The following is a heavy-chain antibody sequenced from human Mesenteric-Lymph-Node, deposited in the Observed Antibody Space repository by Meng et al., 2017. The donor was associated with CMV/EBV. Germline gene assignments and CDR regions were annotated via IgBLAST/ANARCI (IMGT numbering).Heavy chain of an antibody. V-gene: IGHV3-33*06. CDR3: AKGLGSGSSPLDN. D-gene: IGHD3-10*01. J-gene: IGHJ4*02. Sequence: AASGFNFRSYGFHWVRQAPGKGLEWVALIWYDGSDKYYADFVKGRFTISRDNSKNTVYLQINSLRAGDTAVYYCAKGLGSGSSPLDNWGQGTLVTVSS. CDR2: IWYDGSDK. CDR1: GFNFRSYG.